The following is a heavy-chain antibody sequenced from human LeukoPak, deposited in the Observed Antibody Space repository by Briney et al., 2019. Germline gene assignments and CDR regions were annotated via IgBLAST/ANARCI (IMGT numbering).Heavy chain of an antibody. CDR3: AKQGGYSDYETLDY. J-gene: IGHJ4*02. V-gene: IGHV3-23*01. Sequence: GGSLRLSCAASGFTFSSYAMTWVRQAPGKGLEWVSTISGSGDSTYYADSVKGRITISRDNSKNTLYLQMNSLRPEDTAVYYCAKQGGYSDYETLDYWGQGTLVTVSS. D-gene: IGHD5-12*01. CDR1: GFTFSSYA. CDR2: ISGSGDST.